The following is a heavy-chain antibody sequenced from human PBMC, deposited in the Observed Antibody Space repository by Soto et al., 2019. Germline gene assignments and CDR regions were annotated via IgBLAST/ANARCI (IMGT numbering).Heavy chain of an antibody. CDR2: ISTYNGNT. J-gene: IGHJ3*02. D-gene: IGHD6-13*01. CDR3: ARDPGYSTTWHQAFDI. V-gene: IGHV1-18*01. Sequence: GASVKVSCKASGYTFTSYGISWVRQAPGHGPEWMGRISTYNGNTNYVQKLQGRVTMTTDTSSNTAYLELRSLRYDDTAVYYCARDPGYSTTWHQAFDIWGQGTMVNVS. CDR1: GYTFTSYG.